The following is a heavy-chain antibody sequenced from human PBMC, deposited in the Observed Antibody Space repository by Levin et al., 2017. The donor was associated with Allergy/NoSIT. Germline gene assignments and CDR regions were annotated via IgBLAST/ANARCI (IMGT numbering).Heavy chain of an antibody. CDR3: APIPWLGDFWSGPDY. J-gene: IGHJ4*02. CDR2: IIPIFGTA. V-gene: IGHV1-69*06. D-gene: IGHD3-3*01. Sequence: EASVKVSCKASGGTFSSYAISWVRQAPGQGLEWMGGIIPIFGTANYAQKFQGRVTITADKSTSTAYMELSSLRSEDTAVYYCAPIPWLGDFWSGPDYWGQGTLVTVSS. CDR1: GGTFSSYA.